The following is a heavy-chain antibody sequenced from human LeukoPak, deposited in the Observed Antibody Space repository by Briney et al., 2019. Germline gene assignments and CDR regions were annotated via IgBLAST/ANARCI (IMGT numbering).Heavy chain of an antibody. CDR2: MFYSGSP. V-gene: IGHV4-59*08. J-gene: IGHJ4*02. CDR3: ANGVGEYYFDY. D-gene: IGHD3-10*01. CDR1: GASITSYY. Sequence: PSETLSLTCSVSGASITSYYWSWIRQPPGKGLEWIGYMFYSGSPTYNPSLKSRVTISVDTSKNQFSLKLSSVTAADTAVYYCANGVGEYYFDYWGQGTLVTVSS.